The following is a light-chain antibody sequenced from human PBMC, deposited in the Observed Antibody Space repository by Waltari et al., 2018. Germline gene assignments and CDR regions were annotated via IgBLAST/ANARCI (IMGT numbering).Light chain of an antibody. Sequence: SYELTQPPSVSVSPGQTASITCSGDELGDKYVCWYQQKPGQSPMLVIYQDGERPSGIPERFAGCNAGNAATLTISGTQAMDEADYCGQAWDTSTVVFGGGTELTVL. J-gene: IGLJ2*01. CDR2: QDG. V-gene: IGLV3-1*01. CDR3: QAWDTSTVV. CDR1: ELGDKY.